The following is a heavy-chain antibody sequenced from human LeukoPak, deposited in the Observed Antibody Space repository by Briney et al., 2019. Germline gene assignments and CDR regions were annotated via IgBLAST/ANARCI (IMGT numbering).Heavy chain of an antibody. V-gene: IGHV1-46*01. CDR2: INPSGGST. CDR1: GSIFTSDH. CDR3: AWGGAATQDLNYFDY. D-gene: IGHD6-25*01. Sequence: ASVKVSCKASGSIFTSDHMHWVRQAPGQGLEWMGIINPSGGSTRYAQKFQGRVTMTRDTSTSTVYMELSSLRSEDTAVYYCAWGGAATQDLNYFDYWGQGTLVTVSS. J-gene: IGHJ4*02.